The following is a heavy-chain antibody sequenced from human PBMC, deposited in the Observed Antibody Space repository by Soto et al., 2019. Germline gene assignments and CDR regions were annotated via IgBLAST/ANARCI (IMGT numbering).Heavy chain of an antibody. Sequence: ASGKVSCKASGFTFTSSAVQWVRQARGQRLEWIGWIVVGSGNTNYAQKFQERVTITRDMSTSTAYMELSSLRSEDTAVYYCAAATQWELYWFDPWGQGTLVTVSS. CDR2: IVVGSGNT. CDR3: AAATQWELYWFDP. D-gene: IGHD1-26*01. V-gene: IGHV1-58*01. CDR1: GFTFTSSA. J-gene: IGHJ5*02.